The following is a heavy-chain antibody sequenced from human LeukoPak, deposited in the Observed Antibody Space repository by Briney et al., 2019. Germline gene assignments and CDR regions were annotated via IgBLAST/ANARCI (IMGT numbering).Heavy chain of an antibody. CDR3: ARDGYYYDSSGYDY. J-gene: IGHJ4*02. V-gene: IGHV1-69*05. D-gene: IGHD3-22*01. CDR2: IIPIFGTA. Sequence: SVKVSCKASGGTFISYAISWVRQAPGQGLEWMGRIIPIFGTANYAQKFQGRVTITTDESTSTAYMELSSLRSEDTAVYYCARDGYYYDSSGYDYWGQGTLVTVSS. CDR1: GGTFISYA.